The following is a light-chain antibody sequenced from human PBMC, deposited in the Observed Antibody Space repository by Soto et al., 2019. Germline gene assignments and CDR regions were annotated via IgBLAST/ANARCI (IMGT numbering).Light chain of an antibody. V-gene: IGLV3-1*01. J-gene: IGLJ2*01. Sequence: SYELTQPHSVSVSPGQTASITCSGDKLGDKYTCWYQQKPGQSPVLVIYQHSQRPSGIPERFSGSNSGNTATLTISGTQAMDEADYYCQAWDSSTDVVFGGGTKITVL. CDR3: QAWDSSTDVV. CDR1: KLGDKY. CDR2: QHS.